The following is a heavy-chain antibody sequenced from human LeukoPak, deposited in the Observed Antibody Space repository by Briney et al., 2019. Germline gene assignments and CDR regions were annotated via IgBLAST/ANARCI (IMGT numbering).Heavy chain of an antibody. J-gene: IGHJ4*02. Sequence: ASVKVSCKASGYTFTGYYMHWVRQAPGQGLEWMGWINPNSGDTRYSQNFQGRVTMTRDTSISTAYMELSSLKSDDTAVYYCARDQIRGYYGSGSYYNGVDYWGQGTLVTVSS. CDR2: INPNSGDT. D-gene: IGHD3-10*01. CDR1: GYTFTGYY. V-gene: IGHV1-2*02. CDR3: ARDQIRGYYGSGSYYNGVDY.